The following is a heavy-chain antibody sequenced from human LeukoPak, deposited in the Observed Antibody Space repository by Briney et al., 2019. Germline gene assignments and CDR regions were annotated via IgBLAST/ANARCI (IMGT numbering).Heavy chain of an antibody. CDR3: ARVTMVREFDY. V-gene: IGHV4-39*07. Sequence: SETLSLTCTVSGGSISRRTSYWGWLRQPPGRGLEWIGSISYSGSTYYNPSLKSRVTISVDTSKNQFSLKLSSVTAADTAVYYCARVTMVREFDYWGQGTLVTVSS. D-gene: IGHD3-10*01. J-gene: IGHJ4*02. CDR2: ISYSGST. CDR1: GGSISRRTSY.